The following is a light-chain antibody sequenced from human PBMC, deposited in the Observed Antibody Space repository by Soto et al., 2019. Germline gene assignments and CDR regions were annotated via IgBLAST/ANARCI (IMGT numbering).Light chain of an antibody. V-gene: IGLV2-14*01. J-gene: IGLJ1*01. CDR1: SSDIGRYDF. CDR2: EVN. CDR3: CSYTSSADL. Sequence: QPASVSGSPGQSITISCTGSSSDIGRYDFVSWYQQLPGKAPKLLLFEVNHRPSGVSDRFSGSKSGNTASLTISGLQADDEAHYYCCSYTSSADLFGSGTKVTVL.